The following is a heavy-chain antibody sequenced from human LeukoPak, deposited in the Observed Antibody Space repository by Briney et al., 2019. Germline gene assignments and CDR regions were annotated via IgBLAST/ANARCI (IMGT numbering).Heavy chain of an antibody. V-gene: IGHV3-23*01. CDR2: ISGGCSNT. J-gene: IGHJ6*03. CDR1: GFAFSSYA. CDR3: AKSAGDYYYYYMDV. D-gene: IGHD3-10*01. Sequence: GGSLILSCAASGFAFSSYAMVWVRQAPGEGVEWGSSISGGCSNTYYADSVKGRFTISRDQSKNTLYVQMNSLRAEDTAIYYCAKSAGDYYYYYMDVWGKGTTVTVSS.